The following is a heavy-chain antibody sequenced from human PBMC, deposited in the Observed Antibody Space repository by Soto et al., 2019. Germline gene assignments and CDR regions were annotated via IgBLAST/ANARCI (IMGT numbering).Heavy chain of an antibody. CDR3: ARAHCSGGSCYSVQHWFDP. J-gene: IGHJ5*02. CDR1: GGSIGSGGYS. CDR2: IYHSGST. D-gene: IGHD2-15*01. V-gene: IGHV4-30-2*01. Sequence: LSLTCAVAGGSIGSGGYSSSWLRQPPGQGLEWIGYIYHSGSTYYNPSLKSRVTISVDKSKNQFSLKLSSVTAADTAVYYCARAHCSGGSCYSVQHWFDPWGQGTLVTVSS.